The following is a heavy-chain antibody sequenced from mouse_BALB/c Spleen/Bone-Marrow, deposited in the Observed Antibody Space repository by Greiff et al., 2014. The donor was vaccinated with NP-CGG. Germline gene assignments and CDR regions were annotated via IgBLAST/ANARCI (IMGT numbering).Heavy chain of an antibody. CDR3: ARFTFCCDYNFYYFDY. J-gene: IGHJ2*01. Sequence: DLVKPGASVKLSCKASGYTFTSYWINWIKQRPGQGLEWIGRIAPGSGSTYYNEMFKGKATLTVDTSSSTAYIQLRQLSSEESAVYFCARFTFCCDYNFYYFDYWGQGTTLTVSS. CDR1: GYTFTSYW. D-gene: IGHD1-3*01. V-gene: IGHV1S41*01. CDR2: IAPGSGST.